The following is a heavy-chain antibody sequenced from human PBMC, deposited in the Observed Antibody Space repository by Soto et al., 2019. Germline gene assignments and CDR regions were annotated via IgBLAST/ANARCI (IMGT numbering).Heavy chain of an antibody. CDR3: ARGRIVVVPAAMTGPYFDY. D-gene: IGHD2-2*01. CDR1: GLTFSSYS. CDR2: ISSSSSYI. V-gene: IGHV3-21*01. J-gene: IGHJ4*02. Sequence: PGGSLRLSCAASGLTFSSYSVNWVRQAPGKGLEWVSSISSSSSYIYYADSVKGRFTISRDNAKNSLYLQMNSLRAEDTAVYYCARGRIVVVPAAMTGPYFDYWGQGTLVTVSS.